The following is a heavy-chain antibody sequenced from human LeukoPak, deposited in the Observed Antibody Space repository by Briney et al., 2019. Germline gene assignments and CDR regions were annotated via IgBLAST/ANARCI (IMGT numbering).Heavy chain of an antibody. V-gene: IGHV4-38-2*01. CDR3: ATLPDY. CDR2: GYHSGNT. J-gene: IGHJ4*02. Sequence: SETLSLTCAVPGESIRSGYYWGWIRQPPGKGLEWIGSGYHSGNTYYNPSLKSRVTISVDTSKNQFSLKLNSVTAADTAVYYCATLPDYWGQGTLVTVSS. CDR1: GESIRSGYY.